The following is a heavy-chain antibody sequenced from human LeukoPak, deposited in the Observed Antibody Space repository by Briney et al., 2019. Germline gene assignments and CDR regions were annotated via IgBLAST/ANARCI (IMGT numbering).Heavy chain of an antibody. J-gene: IGHJ4*02. CDR1: GGTFSSYA. Sequence: SVKVSCKASGGTFSSYAISWVRQAPGQGLEWMGRIIPILGIANYAQKFQGRVTITADKSTSTAYMELSSLRSEDTAVYYCARDSGDDYFDYWGQGTLVTVSS. D-gene: IGHD2-21*01. CDR3: ARDSGDDYFDY. CDR2: IIPILGIA. V-gene: IGHV1-69*04.